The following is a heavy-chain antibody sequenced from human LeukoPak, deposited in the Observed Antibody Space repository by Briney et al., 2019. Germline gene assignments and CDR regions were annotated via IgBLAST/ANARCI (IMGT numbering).Heavy chain of an antibody. Sequence: GGSLRLSCAASGFTFDDYAMHWVRQAPGKGLEWVSLISGDGGSTYYADSVKGRFTISRDSSKNTLYLQMSSLRAEDTAVYYCARSSYDYGGIEGPFDYWGQGTLVTVSS. J-gene: IGHJ4*02. CDR1: GFTFDDYA. CDR3: ARSSYDYGGIEGPFDY. D-gene: IGHD4-23*01. V-gene: IGHV3-43*02. CDR2: ISGDGGST.